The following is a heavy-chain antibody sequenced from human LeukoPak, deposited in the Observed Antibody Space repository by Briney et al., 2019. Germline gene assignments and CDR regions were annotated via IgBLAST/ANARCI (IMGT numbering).Heavy chain of an antibody. CDR3: ARVLGCTNGVCPYYYYYYMGV. V-gene: IGHV3-20*04. CDR1: GFTFDDYG. D-gene: IGHD2-8*01. Sequence: GGSLRLSCAASGFTFDDYGMSWVRQAPGKGLEWVSGINWNGGSTGYADSVKGRFTISRDNAKNSLYLQMNSLRAEDTALYYCARVLGCTNGVCPYYYYYYMGVWGKGTTVTVSS. CDR2: INWNGGST. J-gene: IGHJ6*03.